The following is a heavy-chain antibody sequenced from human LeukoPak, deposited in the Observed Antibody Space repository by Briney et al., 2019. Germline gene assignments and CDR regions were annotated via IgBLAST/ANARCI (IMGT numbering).Heavy chain of an antibody. Sequence: SETLSLTCTVSGGSISSYYWSWIRQPPGKGLEWIGYIYYSGSTNYNPSLKSRVTISVDTSKNQFSLKLSSVTAADTAVYYCARGGIVVAGLDYWGQGTLVTVSS. J-gene: IGHJ4*02. CDR3: ARGGIVVAGLDY. CDR1: GGSISSYY. CDR2: IYYSGST. V-gene: IGHV4-59*01. D-gene: IGHD6-19*01.